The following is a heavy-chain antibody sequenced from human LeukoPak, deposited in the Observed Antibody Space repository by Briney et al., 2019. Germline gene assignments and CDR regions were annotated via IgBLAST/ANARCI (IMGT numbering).Heavy chain of an antibody. CDR3: VRSRQLDP. CDR1: GGSISSYY. Sequence: PSETLSLTCTVCGGSISSYYWSWVRQPPGKGLEWIGYIQNSVTSYTDNPSLQSRVTISVDTSKNQFSLKLTSVTAADTAVYYCVRSRQLDPWGQGTLVTVSS. J-gene: IGHJ5*02. V-gene: IGHV4-59*01. CDR2: IQNSVTSY.